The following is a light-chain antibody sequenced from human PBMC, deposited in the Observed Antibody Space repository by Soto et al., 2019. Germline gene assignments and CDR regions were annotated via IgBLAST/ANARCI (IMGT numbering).Light chain of an antibody. CDR2: QAS. CDR1: ESVCRW. J-gene: IGKJ1*01. CDR3: QQYNAYSQA. V-gene: IGKV1-5*03. Sequence: DIQMTQSPSTLSASVGDRVTITCRASESVCRWLAWYQQKPGRTPKHLIYQASTLETGVPSRFSGSGSGTEFTLTISSLQPDDFATYYCQQYNAYSQAFGQGTKVEIK.